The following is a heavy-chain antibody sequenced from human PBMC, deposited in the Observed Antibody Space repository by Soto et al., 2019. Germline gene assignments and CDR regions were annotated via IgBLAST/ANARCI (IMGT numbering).Heavy chain of an antibody. CDR1: GFTFSSYA. CDR3: AKYGLRTFDWTPYYFDY. J-gene: IGHJ4*02. V-gene: IGHV3-23*01. Sequence: PGGSLRLSCAASGFTFSSYAMSWVRQAPGKGLEWVSAISGSGGSTYYADSVKGRFTISRDNSKNTLYLQMNSLRAEDAAVYYCAKYGLRTFDWTPYYFDYWGQGTLLTVSS. CDR2: ISGSGGST. D-gene: IGHD3-9*01.